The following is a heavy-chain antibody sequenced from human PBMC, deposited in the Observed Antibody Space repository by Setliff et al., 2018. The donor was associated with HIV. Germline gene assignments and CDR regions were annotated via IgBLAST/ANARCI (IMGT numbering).Heavy chain of an antibody. V-gene: IGHV4-59*08. D-gene: IGHD3-10*01. CDR3: ARTRSGTYYGEMNWFDP. CDR1: GDSIRGYY. CDR2: VFYTGLA. J-gene: IGHJ5*02. Sequence: TLSLTCTVSGDSIRGYYWSWIRQPPGKGLEWMGYVFYTGLAAYNPSLKSRLTISVDTSKNRFSLTLRSVTAADTAVYYCARTRSGTYYGEMNWFDPWGQGILVTVSS.